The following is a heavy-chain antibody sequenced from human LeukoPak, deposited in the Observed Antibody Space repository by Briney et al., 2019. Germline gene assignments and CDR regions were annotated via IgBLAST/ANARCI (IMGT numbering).Heavy chain of an antibody. CDR3: ARETTVVTPGRSDVFDI. Sequence: SETLSLTCTVSGSSISSHYWNWIRQPPGKGLEWIGNIYYSGSTNYNPSLKSRVTISVDTSKNQFSLKLSSVTAADTAVYYCARETTVVTPGRSDVFDIWGQGTMVTVSS. D-gene: IGHD4-23*01. CDR1: GSSISSHY. V-gene: IGHV4-59*11. J-gene: IGHJ3*02. CDR2: IYYSGST.